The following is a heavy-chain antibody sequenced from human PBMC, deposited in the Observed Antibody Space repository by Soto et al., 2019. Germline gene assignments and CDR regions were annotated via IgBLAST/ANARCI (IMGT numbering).Heavy chain of an antibody. D-gene: IGHD3-16*01. V-gene: IGHV3-30-3*01. CDR3: ARDKGVSNHDAFDI. J-gene: IGHJ3*02. Sequence: GGSLRLSCAASGFTFSSYPMHWVRQAPGKGLEWVAVISYDGSNKYYADSVKGRFTISRDNSKNTLYLQMNSLRAEDTAVYYCARDKGVSNHDAFDIWGQGTMVTVSS. CDR2: ISYDGSNK. CDR1: GFTFSSYP.